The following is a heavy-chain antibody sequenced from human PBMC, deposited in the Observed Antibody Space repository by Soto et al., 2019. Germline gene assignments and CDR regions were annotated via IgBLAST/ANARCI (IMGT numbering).Heavy chain of an antibody. Sequence: QVQLVQSGAEVKKPGASVEVSCKASGYTFINYYIHWVRQAPGQGLEWMGIINPNGGSTTYAQNFQGRGTMTRDTSTSTVYMELNSLRSEDTAVYFCARDGWFSALRVPFGMDVWGQGTTVTVSS. J-gene: IGHJ6*02. V-gene: IGHV1-46*01. CDR2: INPNGGST. D-gene: IGHD3-10*01. CDR3: ARDGWFSALRVPFGMDV. CDR1: GYTFINYY.